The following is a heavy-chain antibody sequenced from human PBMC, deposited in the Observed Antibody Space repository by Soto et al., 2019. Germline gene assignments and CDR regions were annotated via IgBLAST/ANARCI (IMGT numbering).Heavy chain of an antibody. J-gene: IGHJ4*02. D-gene: IGHD3-22*01. CDR1: GFSVSAQY. CDR3: ARLSRISSSVYYYFDY. V-gene: IGHV3-66*04. Sequence: GRSLRLSCAASGFSVSAQYMSWVRQAPGKGLEWVSLICSDGSTSYADSVKGRFTISRDNAKNTLYLQMNSLRAEDTAVYYCARLSRISSSVYYYFDYWGQGTLVTVSS. CDR2: ICSDGST.